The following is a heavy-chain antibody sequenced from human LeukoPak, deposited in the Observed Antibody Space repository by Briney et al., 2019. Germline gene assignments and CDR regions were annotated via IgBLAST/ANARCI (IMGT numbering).Heavy chain of an antibody. CDR2: INHSGST. Sequence: SETLSLTCTVSGGSISSSSYYWGWIRQPPGKGLEWIGEINHSGSTNYNPSLKSRVTISVDTSKNQFSLKLSSVSAAGTAVYYCARASSGWGFYWGQGTLVTVSS. J-gene: IGHJ4*02. D-gene: IGHD6-19*01. CDR1: GGSISSSSYY. V-gene: IGHV4-39*07. CDR3: ARASSGWGFY.